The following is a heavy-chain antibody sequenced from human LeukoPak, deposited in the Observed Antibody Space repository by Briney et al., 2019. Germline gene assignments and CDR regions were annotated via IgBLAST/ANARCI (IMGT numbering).Heavy chain of an antibody. CDR3: ARWWGIAVAADY. CDR1: GYTFTGYY. Sequence: GASVKVSCKASGYTFTGYYIHWVRQAPGQGLEWVGWINPNSGGTNYAQKFQGRVTMTRDTSISTAYMELSRLRSDDTAVYYCARWWGIAVAADYWGQGTLVTVSS. J-gene: IGHJ4*02. D-gene: IGHD6-19*01. V-gene: IGHV1-2*02. CDR2: INPNSGGT.